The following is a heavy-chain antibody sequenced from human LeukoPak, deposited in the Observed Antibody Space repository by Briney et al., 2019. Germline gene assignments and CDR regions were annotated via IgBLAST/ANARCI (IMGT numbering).Heavy chain of an antibody. Sequence: ASVKVSCKASGYTFTSYYMHWVRQAPGQGLEWMGIINPSGGSTSYAQKFQGRVTMTRDMSTGTVYMELSSLRSEDTAVYYCARDWDPPRKYSSGWYSWFDPWGQGTLVTVSS. CDR1: GYTFTSYY. D-gene: IGHD6-19*01. CDR2: INPSGGST. V-gene: IGHV1-46*01. J-gene: IGHJ5*02. CDR3: ARDWDPPRKYSSGWYSWFDP.